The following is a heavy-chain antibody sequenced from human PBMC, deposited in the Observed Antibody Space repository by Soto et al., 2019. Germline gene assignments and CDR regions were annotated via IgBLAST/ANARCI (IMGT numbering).Heavy chain of an antibody. CDR2: IPQEGSDG. CDR1: GFTLSMYS. V-gene: IGHV3-7*01. CDR3: XXXXXXXPXXXXFYGSDV. J-gene: IGHJ6*02. Sequence: DVQLEESGGGLVQPGASLRLSCEVSGFTLSMYSMTWVRQAPGXXLEXVXKIPQEGSDGHYVDSVKGRFTISRDNAKNSVYLQMNSLRAEDTAXXXXXXXXXXXPXXXXFYGSDVWGQGAKVTVSS.